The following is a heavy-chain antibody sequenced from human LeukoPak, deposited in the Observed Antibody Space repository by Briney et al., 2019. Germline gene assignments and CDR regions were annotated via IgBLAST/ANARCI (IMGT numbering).Heavy chain of an antibody. CDR2: IIPIPGIA. CDR3: ARDGGPSITMIVVVISPYYYYGMDV. D-gene: IGHD3-22*01. Sequence: SVKVSCKASGGTFSSYAISWVRRAPGQGLEWMGRIIPIPGIANYAQKFQGRVTITADKSTSTAYMELSSLRSEDTAVYYCARDGGPSITMIVVVISPYYYYGMDVWGQGTTVTVSS. J-gene: IGHJ6*02. V-gene: IGHV1-69*04. CDR1: GGTFSSYA.